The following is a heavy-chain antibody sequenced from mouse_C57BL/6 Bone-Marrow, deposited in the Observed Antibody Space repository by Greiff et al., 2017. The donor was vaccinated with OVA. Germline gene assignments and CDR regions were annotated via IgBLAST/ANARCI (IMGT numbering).Heavy chain of an antibody. V-gene: IGHV1-50*01. CDR2: IDPSDGYT. CDR1: GYTFTSYW. CDR3: AGWEFAY. J-gene: IGHJ3*01. Sequence: QVQLQQPGAELVKPGASVKLSCKASGYTFTSYWIQWVKQRPGQGLEWIGEIDPSDGYTNYNQKFKGKATVTVDTSYSTANMQLSSLTSEDSAVYYCAGWEFAYWGQGTLVTVSA. D-gene: IGHD4-1*01.